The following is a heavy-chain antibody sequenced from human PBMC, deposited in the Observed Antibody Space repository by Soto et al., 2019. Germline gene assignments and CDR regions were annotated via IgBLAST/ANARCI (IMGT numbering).Heavy chain of an antibody. CDR1: GGSVSSSSYY. V-gene: IGHV4-39*02. CDR2: IYYRGSS. J-gene: IGHJ4*02. D-gene: IGHD7-27*01. CDR3: ARDLGSYASGEGY. Sequence: LSLACTVSGGSVSSSSYYLCCIRQPPGKRLGWSGSIYYRGSSYYNPSLKSRVTISVDKSKNPFSLQLSSVTAADTAVYYCARDLGSYASGEGYWGQGIQVTVSS.